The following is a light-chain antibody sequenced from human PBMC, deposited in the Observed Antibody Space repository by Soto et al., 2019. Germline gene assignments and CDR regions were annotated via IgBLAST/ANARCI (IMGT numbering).Light chain of an antibody. V-gene: IGKV1-17*03. J-gene: IGKJ4*01. CDR2: GAS. CDR3: LQHNNFPLS. CDR1: KAISQY. Sequence: IQMSECPSAMSAAVGVRVNMTCRASKAISQYLACFHHRPGKVPNRLIYGASTLESWVPSRFSGSGSGTDFTLTISSLHSEYFGTYYCLQHNNFPLSVVGVTKV.